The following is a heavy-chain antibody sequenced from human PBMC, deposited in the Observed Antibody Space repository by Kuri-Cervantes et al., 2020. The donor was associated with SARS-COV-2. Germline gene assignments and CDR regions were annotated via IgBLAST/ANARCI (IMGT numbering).Heavy chain of an antibody. CDR3: AKVPVGAVADTDEYYFDY. CDR2: ISGSGGST. Sequence: GESLKISCAASGFTFSSYAMSWVRQAPGKGLEWVSAISGSGGSTYYADSVKGRFTISRDNSKNTLYLQMNSLRAEDTAVYYCAKVPVGAVADTDEYYFDYWGQGTLVTVSS. D-gene: IGHD6-19*01. J-gene: IGHJ4*02. CDR1: GFTFSSYA. V-gene: IGHV3-23*01.